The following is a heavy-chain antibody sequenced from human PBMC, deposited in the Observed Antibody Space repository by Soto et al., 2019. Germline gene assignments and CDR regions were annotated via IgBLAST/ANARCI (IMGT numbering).Heavy chain of an antibody. J-gene: IGHJ6*03. CDR1: GDSVSFNSAA. D-gene: IGHD3-3*01. CDR2: TYYRSKWYN. V-gene: IGHV6-1*01. CDR3: ARAYYDFWSGYQGAGYYYYMDV. Sequence: PSQTLSLTFAISGDSVSFNSAASNWIRQTPSRGLELLGRTYYRSKWYNDYAVSVKSRITINPDTSKNQFSLQLNSVTPEDTAVYYCARAYYDFWSGYQGAGYYYYMDVWGKGTTVTVSS.